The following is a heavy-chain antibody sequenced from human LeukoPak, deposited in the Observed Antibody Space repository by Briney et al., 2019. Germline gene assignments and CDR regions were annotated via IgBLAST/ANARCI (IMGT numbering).Heavy chain of an antibody. J-gene: IGHJ3*02. CDR1: RFTFSGYS. CDR2: TGSRSTSI. CDR3: AREREEASAI. V-gene: IGHV3-21*01. Sequence: PGGSLRLSCAASRFTFSGYSMNWVRQAPGKGLEWVSSTGSRSTSIYYADSVKGRFTISRDNAKNSLYLQMNSPRAEATALYYCAREREEASAIWGQGTMVTASS.